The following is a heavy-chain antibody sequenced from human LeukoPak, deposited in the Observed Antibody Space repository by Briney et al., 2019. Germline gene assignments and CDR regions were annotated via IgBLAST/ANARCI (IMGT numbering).Heavy chain of an antibody. D-gene: IGHD1-26*01. CDR1: GGSISSCY. CDR2: IYTTGTT. Sequence: SETLSLTCDVSGGSISSCYWGWVRQPAGKGLEWLGRIYTTGTTHFNPALRSRLTMSVDTSKNQFSLKLTSVTAADTAVYFCARQGYTASYYFLDFWSQGTLVTVSS. V-gene: IGHV4-4*07. CDR3: ARQGYTASYYFLDF. J-gene: IGHJ4*02.